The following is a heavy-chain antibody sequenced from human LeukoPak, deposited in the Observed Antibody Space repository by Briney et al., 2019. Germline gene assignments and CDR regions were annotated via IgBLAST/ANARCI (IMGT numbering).Heavy chain of an antibody. D-gene: IGHD3-3*01. CDR3: VRASPGVYAFWSGWDWFDP. V-gene: IGHV4-59*01. Sequence: SETLSLTCTDSGGSISSYYWSWVRQPPGKGLEWIGYIYYSGSTNYNPSLKSRVTISVDTSKNEFSLKLSSVTAADTAVYLCVRASPGVYAFWSGWDWFDPWGQGTLVTVSS. CDR1: GGSISSYY. CDR2: IYYSGST. J-gene: IGHJ5*02.